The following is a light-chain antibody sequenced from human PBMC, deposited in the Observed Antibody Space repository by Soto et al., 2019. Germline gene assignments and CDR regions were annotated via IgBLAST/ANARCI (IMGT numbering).Light chain of an antibody. CDR3: CSYAGSSTPDV. V-gene: IGLV2-23*01. CDR1: SSGVGSYNL. J-gene: IGLJ1*01. CDR2: EGS. Sequence: QSVLTQPASVSGSPGQSITISCTGTSSGVGSYNLVSWYQQHPGKAPKLMIYEGSKRPSGVSNRFSGSKSGNTASLTISGLQAEDEGDYYCCSYAGSSTPDVFGTGT.